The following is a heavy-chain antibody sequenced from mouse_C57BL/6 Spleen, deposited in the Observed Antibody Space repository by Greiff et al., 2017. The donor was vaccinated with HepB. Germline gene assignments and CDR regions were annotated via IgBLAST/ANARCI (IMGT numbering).Heavy chain of an antibody. V-gene: IGHV5-17*01. Sequence: EVKLVESGGGLVKPGGSLKLSCAASGFTFSDYGMHWVRQAPEKGLEWVAYISSGSSTIYYADTVKGRFTISRDNAKNTLFLQMTSLRSEDTAMYYCARWLYDYFDYWGQGTTLTVSS. CDR1: GFTFSDYG. J-gene: IGHJ2*01. D-gene: IGHD2-3*01. CDR2: ISSGSSTI. CDR3: ARWLYDYFDY.